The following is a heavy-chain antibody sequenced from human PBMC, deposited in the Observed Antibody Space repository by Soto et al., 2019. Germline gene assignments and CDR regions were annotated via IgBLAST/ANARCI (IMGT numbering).Heavy chain of an antibody. V-gene: IGHV3-23*01. Sequence: EVPLLESGGGLVQPGGSLRLSCGASGFTFSTYAMSWVRQAPGKGLERVAGISDSGDATYHADSVKGRFTISRDNSKSTLYLQMISLRVEDTAVYYCAKGFDSSWSFFDYWGQGALVTVSS. CDR1: GFTFSTYA. CDR3: AKGFDSSWSFFDY. CDR2: ISDSGDAT. D-gene: IGHD6-13*01. J-gene: IGHJ4*02.